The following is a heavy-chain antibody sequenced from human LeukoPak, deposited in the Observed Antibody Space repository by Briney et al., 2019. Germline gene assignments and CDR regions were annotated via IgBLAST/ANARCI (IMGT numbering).Heavy chain of an antibody. Sequence: GGSLRLSCAASGFTFSSYGMHWVRQAPGEGLEWVAVIWYDGSNKYYADSVKGRFTISRDNSKNTLYLQMNSLRAEDTAVYYCARAYSSSWYVGLDPWGQGTLVTVSS. D-gene: IGHD6-13*01. CDR1: GFTFSSYG. CDR3: ARAYSSSWYVGLDP. V-gene: IGHV3-33*01. CDR2: IWYDGSNK. J-gene: IGHJ5*02.